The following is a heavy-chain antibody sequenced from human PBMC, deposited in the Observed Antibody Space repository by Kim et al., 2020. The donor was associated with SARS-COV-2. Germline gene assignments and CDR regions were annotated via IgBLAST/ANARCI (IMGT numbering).Heavy chain of an antibody. CDR3: ARDSLWGNVDYDFWSGYHNSYYYGMAV. D-gene: IGHD3-3*01. J-gene: IGHJ6*02. CDR2: ISSSSSYT. Sequence: GGSLRLSCAASGFTFSDYYMSWIRQAPGKGLEWVSYISSSSSYTNYADSVKGRFTISRDNAKNSLYLQMNSLRAEDTAVYYCARDSLWGNVDYDFWSGYHNSYYYGMAVWGQGTTVTVSS. CDR1: GFTFSDYY. V-gene: IGHV3-11*05.